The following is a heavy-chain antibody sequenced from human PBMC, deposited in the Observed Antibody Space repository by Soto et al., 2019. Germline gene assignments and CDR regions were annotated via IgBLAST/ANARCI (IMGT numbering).Heavy chain of an antibody. CDR2: IYYSGGT. J-gene: IGHJ4*02. CDR1: GDSISSYY. V-gene: IGHV4-59*08. Sequence: SETLSLTCTVSGDSISSYYWSWIRQPPGRGLEWIGYIYYSGGTNYNPSLKSRVTISVDTSKNQFSLKLSSVTAADTAVYYCARHHDSWGQGTLVTAPQ. CDR3: ARHHDS.